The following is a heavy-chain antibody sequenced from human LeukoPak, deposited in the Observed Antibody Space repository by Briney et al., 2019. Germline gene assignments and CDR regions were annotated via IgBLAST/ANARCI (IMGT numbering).Heavy chain of an antibody. CDR3: AKDPGTMVRGVARAFDI. D-gene: IGHD3-10*01. CDR2: IRYDGSNK. J-gene: IGHJ3*02. Sequence: GGSLRLSCAASGFTLSSYGMHWVRQAPGKGLEWVAFIRYDGSNKYYADSVKGRFTISRDNSKNTLYLQMNSLRAEDTAVYYCAKDPGTMVRGVARAFDIWGQGTMVTVSS. V-gene: IGHV3-30*02. CDR1: GFTLSSYG.